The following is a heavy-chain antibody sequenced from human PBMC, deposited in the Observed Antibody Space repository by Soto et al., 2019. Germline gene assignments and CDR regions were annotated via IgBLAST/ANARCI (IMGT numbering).Heavy chain of an antibody. D-gene: IGHD2-21*01. CDR3: ARIVYWSGDSPFDY. V-gene: IGHV4-39*01. Sequence: SETLSLTCSVSGGSISSGSFYWGWIRQPPGRGLEWIGRIYYTGSAHYNPSLNSRVTISVDTSKNQFSLSLSAVPAADTAVDYCARIVYWSGDSPFDYWGQGIPVTVAS. CDR1: GGSISSGSFY. J-gene: IGHJ4*02. CDR2: IYYTGSA.